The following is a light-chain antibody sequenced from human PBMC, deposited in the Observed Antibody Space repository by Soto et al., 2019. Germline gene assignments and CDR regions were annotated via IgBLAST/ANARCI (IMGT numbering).Light chain of an antibody. CDR2: EVA. CDR1: SSDLGGYNY. V-gene: IGLV2-14*01. CDR3: SSYTDINIVV. Sequence: QSALTQPASVSGSPGQSITISCTGTSSDLGGYNYVSWYQQQPDKAPKLIIYEVANRPSGVSTRFSGSKSGNTASLTISGLQADDEAYYYCSSYTDINIVVFGGGTKLTVL. J-gene: IGLJ2*01.